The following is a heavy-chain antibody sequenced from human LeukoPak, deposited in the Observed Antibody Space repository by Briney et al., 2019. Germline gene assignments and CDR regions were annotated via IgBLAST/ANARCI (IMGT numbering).Heavy chain of an antibody. CDR1: GGSISSSNW. Sequence: SETLSLTCAVSGGSISSSNWWSWVRQPPGKGLEWIGEIYHSGSTNYSPSLKSRVTISVDTSKNQFSLKLSSVTAADTAVYYCARQGYSAYEILDYWGQGTLVTVSS. J-gene: IGHJ4*02. V-gene: IGHV4-4*02. D-gene: IGHD5-12*01. CDR3: ARQGYSAYEILDY. CDR2: IYHSGST.